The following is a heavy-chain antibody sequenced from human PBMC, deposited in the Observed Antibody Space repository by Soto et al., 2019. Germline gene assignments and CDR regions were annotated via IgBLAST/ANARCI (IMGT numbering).Heavy chain of an antibody. V-gene: IGHV3-30*18. CDR2: ISYDGSNK. Sequence: ESGGGVVQPGRSLRLSCAASGFTFSSYGMHWVRQAPGKGLEWVAVISYDGSNKYYADSVKGRFTISRDNSKNTLYLQMNSLRAEDTAVYYCAKGPKVGWFDPWGQGTLVTVSS. CDR1: GFTFSSYG. D-gene: IGHD2-15*01. J-gene: IGHJ5*02. CDR3: AKGPKVGWFDP.